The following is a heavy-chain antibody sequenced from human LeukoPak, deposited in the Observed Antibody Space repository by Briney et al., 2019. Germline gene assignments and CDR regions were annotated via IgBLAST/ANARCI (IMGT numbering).Heavy chain of an antibody. V-gene: IGHV1-69*04. D-gene: IGHD2-2*02. J-gene: IGHJ5*02. CDR2: IIPILGIA. CDR3: AREEVVPAAIGWFDP. CDR1: GGTFSSYA. Sequence: SVKVSCKASGGTFSSYAISWVRQAPGQGLEWMGRIIPILGIANYAQKFQGRVTITADKSTSTAYMELGSLRSEDTAVYYCAREEVVPAAIGWFDPWGQGTLVTVSS.